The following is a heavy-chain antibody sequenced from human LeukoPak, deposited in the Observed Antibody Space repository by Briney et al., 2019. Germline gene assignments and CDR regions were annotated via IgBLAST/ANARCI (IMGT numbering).Heavy chain of an antibody. J-gene: IGHJ6*02. CDR1: GFTFNYYT. CDR3: ARDKWSYYGLDL. D-gene: IGHD1-26*01. Sequence: GGSLRLSCAASGFTFNYYTMNWVRQAPGKGLEWVSSISSSGSHIYYADSVKGRFTISRDNAQNSMYLQMNSLRVEDTAVYYCARDKWSYYGLDLWGQGTTVSVSS. CDR2: ISSSGSHI. V-gene: IGHV3-21*06.